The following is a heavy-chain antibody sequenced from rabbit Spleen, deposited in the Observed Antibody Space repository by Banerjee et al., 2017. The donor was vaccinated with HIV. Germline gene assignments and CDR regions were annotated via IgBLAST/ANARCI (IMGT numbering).Heavy chain of an antibody. D-gene: IGHD7-1*01. V-gene: IGHV1S40*01. CDR2: IAAGSSGST. J-gene: IGHJ6*01. Sequence: QSLEESGGDLVKPGTSLTLTCTASGFSFISGYYMCWVRQAPGKGLEWIACIAAGSSGSTYYASWAKGRFTISKTSSTTVTLQMTSLTAADTATYFCARFYAGYGDFGYAAMWGPGTLVTVS. CDR3: ARFYAGYGDFGYAAM. CDR1: GFSFISGYY.